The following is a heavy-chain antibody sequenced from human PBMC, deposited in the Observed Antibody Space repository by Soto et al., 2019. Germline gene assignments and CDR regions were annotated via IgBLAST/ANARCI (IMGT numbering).Heavy chain of an antibody. Sequence: EVQLVESGGGLVQPGGSLRLSCAASGFTFSSYWMHWVRQAPGKGLVWVSRINSGGSSTDYADSVKGRFTISRDNAKNTQYLQMSSLRAEDTAVYYCARDSGSYADYWGQGTLFTVSS. D-gene: IGHD1-26*01. CDR3: ARDSGSYADY. CDR1: GFTFSSYW. J-gene: IGHJ4*02. CDR2: INSGGSST. V-gene: IGHV3-74*01.